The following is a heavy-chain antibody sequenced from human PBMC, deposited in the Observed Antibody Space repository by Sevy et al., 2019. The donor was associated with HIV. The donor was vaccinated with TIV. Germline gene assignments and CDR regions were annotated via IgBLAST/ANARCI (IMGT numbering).Heavy chain of an antibody. CDR2: IWFDGSNT. J-gene: IGHJ4*02. D-gene: IGHD4-17*01. Sequence: GGSLRLSCAASGFTFSTHGMHWVRQAPGKGLEWVAVIWFDGSNTYYVDSVKGRFTISRDIAKNTLHLQMNSLRAEDTDVYYCARDLEFYDYGDYGPAFMPDYWGQGTLVTVSS. CDR1: GFTFSTHG. CDR3: ARDLEFYDYGDYGPAFMPDY. V-gene: IGHV3-33*01.